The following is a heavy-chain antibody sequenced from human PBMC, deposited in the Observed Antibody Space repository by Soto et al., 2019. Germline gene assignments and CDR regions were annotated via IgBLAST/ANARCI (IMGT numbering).Heavy chain of an antibody. CDR2: IIPIFGTA. CDR1: GGTFSSYA. V-gene: IGHV1-69*12. J-gene: IGHJ5*02. Sequence: QVQLVQSGAEVKKPGSSVKVSCKASGGTFSSYAISWVRQAPGQGLEWMGGIIPIFGTANYAQKFQGRVTITADESTSTAYMELGSLRSEDTAVYYCAKGGYYYGSGSYWGRWFDPWGQGTLVTVSS. D-gene: IGHD3-10*01. CDR3: AKGGYYYGSGSYWGRWFDP.